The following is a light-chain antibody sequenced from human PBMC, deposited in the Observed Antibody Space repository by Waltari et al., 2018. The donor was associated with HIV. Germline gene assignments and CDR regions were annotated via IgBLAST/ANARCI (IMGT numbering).Light chain of an antibody. J-gene: IGLJ2*01. CDR2: ANV. CDR1: ASNIGSNI. V-gene: IGLV1-47*02. Sequence: QSVLTQPPSASGTPGQRVTITCSGGASNIGSNIVYWYQQVPGLAPKLLIDANVPRPSGVPDRVSAAKSGTSASLAISGLRSDDEADYYCAAWDDSLSGVLFGGGTKLTVL. CDR3: AAWDDSLSGVL.